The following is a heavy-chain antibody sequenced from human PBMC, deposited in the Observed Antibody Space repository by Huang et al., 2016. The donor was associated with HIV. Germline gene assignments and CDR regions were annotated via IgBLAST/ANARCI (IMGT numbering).Heavy chain of an antibody. Sequence: VQLVESGGGVVQPGRSLRLAWAASGFSFSTYGLHGVRQAPGKGLEWVAVIAYDGSNKYYAHSVKGRFTISRDTSENKVYLQMNSLRHEDTAVYYCAKDGADEEWDIDYWGQGTLVTVSS. CDR3: AKDGADEEWDIDY. D-gene: IGHD1-26*01. V-gene: IGHV3-30*18. J-gene: IGHJ4*02. CDR1: GFSFSTYG. CDR2: IAYDGSNK.